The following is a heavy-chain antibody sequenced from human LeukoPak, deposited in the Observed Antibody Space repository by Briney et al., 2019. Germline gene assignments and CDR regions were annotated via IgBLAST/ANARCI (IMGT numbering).Heavy chain of an antibody. CDR3: AKDLRGYSYDVYYYYYMDV. D-gene: IGHD5-18*01. CDR2: ISGSGGST. J-gene: IGHJ6*03. Sequence: GGSLRLSCAASGFTFSSYAMSWVRQAPGKGLEWVSAISGSGGSTYYADSVKCRFTISRDNSKNTLYLQMNSLRAEDTAVYYCAKDLRGYSYDVYYYYYMDVWGKGTTVTVSS. V-gene: IGHV3-23*01. CDR1: GFTFSSYA.